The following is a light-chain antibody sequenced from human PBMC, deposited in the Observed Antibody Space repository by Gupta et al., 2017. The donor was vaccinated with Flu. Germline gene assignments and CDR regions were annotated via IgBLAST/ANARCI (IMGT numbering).Light chain of an antibody. CDR2: EVT. CDR1: SSDIGAYNY. Sequence: QSALTQPPSTSGSPGQAVTISCTGTSSDIGAYNYVSWYQKHPGKAPKLMIYEVTKRPSGVPDRFSGSKSGNTASLTVSGLQAEDEADYYCSSHGGYNNFVMFGGGTKLTVL. CDR3: SSHGGYNNFVM. V-gene: IGLV2-8*01. J-gene: IGLJ3*02.